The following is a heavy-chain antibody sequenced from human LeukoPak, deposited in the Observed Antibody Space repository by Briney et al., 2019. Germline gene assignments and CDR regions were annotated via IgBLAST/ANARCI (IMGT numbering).Heavy chain of an antibody. CDR2: INWNGGST. V-gene: IGHV3-20*04. D-gene: IGHD6-19*01. CDR1: GFTFSSYW. Sequence: GGSLRLSCAASGFTFSSYWMSWVRQAPGKGLEWVSGINWNGGSTGYADSVKGRFTISRDNAKNSLYLQMNSLRAEDTALYYCARVFSSGWNYYFDYWGQGTLVTVSS. CDR3: ARVFSSGWNYYFDY. J-gene: IGHJ4*02.